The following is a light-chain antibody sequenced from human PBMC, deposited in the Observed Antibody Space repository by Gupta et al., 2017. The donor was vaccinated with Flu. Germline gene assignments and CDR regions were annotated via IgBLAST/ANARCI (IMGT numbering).Light chain of an antibody. V-gene: IGLV10-54*04. CDR2: RDN. CDR1: GNNVGNQG. Sequence: TATLTCTGNGNNVGNQGGVWLQHLRGHPPKLLTSRDNSRASGISERFTAFRSGNTASLIITGLQPDDEAEYYGSAWDRSLNSWVFGGGTKLTVL. J-gene: IGLJ3*02. CDR3: SAWDRSLNSWV.